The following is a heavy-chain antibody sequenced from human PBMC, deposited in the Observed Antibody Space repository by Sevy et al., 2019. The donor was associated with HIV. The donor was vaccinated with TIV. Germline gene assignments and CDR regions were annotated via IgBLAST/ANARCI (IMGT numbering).Heavy chain of an antibody. CDR2: ISPLNGDT. CDR1: GYTFTSYI. CDR3: ARGYCTGGSCSPGGF. V-gene: IGHV1-18*01. Sequence: ASVKVSCKTSGYTFTSYIISWVRQAPGQGLEWMGWISPLNGDTKYVQKVQGRVTMSIDTSTSTAYMDLRSLSSDDTAVYYCARGYCTGGSCSPGGFWGQGTLVTVSS. J-gene: IGHJ1*01. D-gene: IGHD2-15*01.